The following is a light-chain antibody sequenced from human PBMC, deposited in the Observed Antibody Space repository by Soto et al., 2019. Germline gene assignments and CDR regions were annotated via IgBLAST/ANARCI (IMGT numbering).Light chain of an antibody. CDR2: DVS. CDR1: SSDVGGYNY. CDR3: CSYAGSYV. J-gene: IGLJ1*01. Sequence: QSALTQPRSVSGSPGQSVTISCTGTSSDVGGYNYVSWYQQHPGKAPKLMIYDVSKRPSGVPDRFSGSKSGNTASLTISWLQAEDEADYYCCSYAGSYVFGTGPKVTVL. V-gene: IGLV2-11*01.